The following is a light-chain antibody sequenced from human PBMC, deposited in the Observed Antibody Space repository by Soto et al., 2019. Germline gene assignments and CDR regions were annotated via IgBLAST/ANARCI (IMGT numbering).Light chain of an antibody. J-gene: IGKJ1*01. CDR3: QHYNDYPWT. V-gene: IGKV1-5*03. CDR1: QSISDW. Sequence: DTQMTQSPSTLSASVVDRVTITCRASQSISDWLAWYQQKPGTAPKLLIYKASRLESGVPSRFSGSGSGTEFTLTISGLQPDDFATYYYQHYNDYPWTFGQGTKVDIK. CDR2: KAS.